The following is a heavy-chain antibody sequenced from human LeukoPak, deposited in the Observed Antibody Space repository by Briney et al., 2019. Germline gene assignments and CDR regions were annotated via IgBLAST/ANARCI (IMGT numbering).Heavy chain of an antibody. CDR1: GFSLSTRGVG. V-gene: IGHV2-5*01. CDR3: AHTWGSSSWYSGPYYFDY. J-gene: IGHJ4*02. Sequence: KESGPTLVKPTQTLTLTCTFSGFSLSTRGVGVGWIRQPPGKALEWLALIYWNDDKRYSPSLKSRLTITKDTSKNQVVLTMTNMDPVDTATYYCAHTWGSSSWYSGPYYFDYWGQGTLVTVSS. D-gene: IGHD6-13*01. CDR2: IYWNDDK.